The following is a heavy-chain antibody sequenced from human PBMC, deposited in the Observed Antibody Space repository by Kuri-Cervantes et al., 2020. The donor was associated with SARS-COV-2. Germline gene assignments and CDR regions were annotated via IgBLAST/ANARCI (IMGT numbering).Heavy chain of an antibody. Sequence: SETLSLTCTVSGGSISSYYWSWIRQPPGKGLEWIGYIYYSGSTNYNPSLKSRVTISVDTSKNQFSLKLSSVTAADTAVYYCAREIAARPYFDYWGQGTLVTVSS. V-gene: IGHV4-59*01. CDR2: IYYSGST. D-gene: IGHD6-13*01. CDR3: AREIAARPYFDY. J-gene: IGHJ4*02. CDR1: GGSISSYY.